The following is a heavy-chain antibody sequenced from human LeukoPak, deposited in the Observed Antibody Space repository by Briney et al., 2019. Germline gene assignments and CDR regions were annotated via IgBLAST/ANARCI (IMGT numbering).Heavy chain of an antibody. CDR3: ATDKYWALRFDY. CDR1: GYTFTGYY. V-gene: IGHV1-2*06. D-gene: IGHD2-15*01. J-gene: IGHJ4*02. Sequence: ESSVKVSCKASGYTFTGYYMHWVRQAPGQGLEWMGRINPNSGGTNYAQKFQGRVTMTRDTSISTAYMELSSLRSEDTAVYYCATDKYWALRFDYWGQGTLVTVSS. CDR2: INPNSGGT.